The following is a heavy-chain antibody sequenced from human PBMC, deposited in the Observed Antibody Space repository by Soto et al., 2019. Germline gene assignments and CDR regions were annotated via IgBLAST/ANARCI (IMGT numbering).Heavy chain of an antibody. CDR1: GGSISSGGYS. V-gene: IGHV4-30-2*02. D-gene: IGHD3-22*01. CDR3: ARAYYDTNGYSLDL. J-gene: IGHJ5*02. Sequence: PSETLSLTCAVSGGSISSGGYSWSWIRQPPGKGLEWIGYIYHSGSTNYNPSLKSRVTISVDRSKNHFSLKLSSVTAADTAVYYCARAYYDTNGYSLDLWGQGTLVTVS. CDR2: IYHSGST.